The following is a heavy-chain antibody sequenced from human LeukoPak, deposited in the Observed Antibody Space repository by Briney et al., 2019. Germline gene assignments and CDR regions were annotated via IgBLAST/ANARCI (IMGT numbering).Heavy chain of an antibody. Sequence: ASVKVPCKASGGTFSSYAISWVRQAPGQGLEWMGWISAYNGNTNYAQKLQGRVTMTTDTYTSTAYMELRSLRSDDTAVYYCASSDGKYFQHWGQGTLVTVSS. CDR2: ISAYNGNT. CDR3: ASSDGKYFQH. CDR1: GGTFSSYA. V-gene: IGHV1-18*01. J-gene: IGHJ1*01. D-gene: IGHD1-1*01.